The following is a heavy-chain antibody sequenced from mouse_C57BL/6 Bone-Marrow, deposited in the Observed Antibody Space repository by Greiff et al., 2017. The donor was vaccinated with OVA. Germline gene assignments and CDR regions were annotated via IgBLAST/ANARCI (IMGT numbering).Heavy chain of an antibody. CDR2: INPNNGGT. J-gene: IGHJ1*03. D-gene: IGHD1-1*01. Sequence: VQLQQSGPELVKPGASVKISCKASGYTFTDYYMNWVKQSHGKSLEWIGDINPNNGGTSYNQKFKGKATLTVDESSSTAYMELRSLTSEDSAVYYCARSYNYGSSYGWYFDVWGTGTTVTVSS. CDR3: ARSYNYGSSYGWYFDV. CDR1: GYTFTDYY. V-gene: IGHV1-26*01.